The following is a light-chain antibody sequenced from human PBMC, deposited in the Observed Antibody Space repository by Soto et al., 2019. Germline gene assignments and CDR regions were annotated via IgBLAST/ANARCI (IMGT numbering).Light chain of an antibody. Sequence: EIVMTQSPATLSVSPGERATLSCRASQSVSSNLAWYQQQRGQAPRLLIYGASTRATGIPARFSGSGSGTEFTLTISNLQSEDFAAYYCQQYINWPLTFGGGT. V-gene: IGKV3-15*01. CDR1: QSVSSN. CDR2: GAS. J-gene: IGKJ4*01. CDR3: QQYINWPLT.